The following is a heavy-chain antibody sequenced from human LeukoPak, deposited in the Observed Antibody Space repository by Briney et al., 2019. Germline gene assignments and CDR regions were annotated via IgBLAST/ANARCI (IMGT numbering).Heavy chain of an antibody. V-gene: IGHV4-34*01. CDR3: ARFFIAARPGYYYYYYMDV. J-gene: IGHJ6*03. CDR2: INHSGST. D-gene: IGHD6-6*01. Sequence: SETLSLTCAVYGGSFSGYYWSWIRQPPGKGLEWIGEINHSGSTNYNPSLKSRVTISVDTSKNQFSLKLSSVTAADTAVYYCARFFIAARPGYYYYYYMDVGGKGTTVTVSS. CDR1: GGSFSGYY.